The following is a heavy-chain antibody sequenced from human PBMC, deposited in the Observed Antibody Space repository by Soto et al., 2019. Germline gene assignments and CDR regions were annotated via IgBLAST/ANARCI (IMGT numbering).Heavy chain of an antibody. CDR3: ARVSGIYYYGMDV. D-gene: IGHD3-10*01. CDR2: INHSGST. V-gene: IGHV4-34*01. J-gene: IGHJ6*02. CDR1: GGSFIGYY. Sequence: PSETLSLTCAVFGGSFIGYYWSWILQPPGKGLEWIGEINHSGSTNYNPSLKSRVTTSVDTSKNQFSLKLSSVTAADTAVYYCARVSGIYYYGMDVWGQGTTVTVSS.